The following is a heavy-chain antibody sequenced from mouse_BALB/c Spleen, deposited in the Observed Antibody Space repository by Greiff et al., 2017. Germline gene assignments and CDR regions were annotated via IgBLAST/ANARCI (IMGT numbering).Heavy chain of an antibody. D-gene: IGHD2-1*01. Sequence: VQLVESAAELARPGASVKMSCKASGYTFTSYTMHWVKQRPGQGLEWIGYINPSSGYTEYNQKFKDKTTLTADKSSSTAYMQLSSLTSEDSAVYYCAREGNYSWFAYWGQGTLVTVSA. J-gene: IGHJ3*01. V-gene: IGHV1-4*02. CDR1: GYTFTSYT. CDR3: AREGNYSWFAY. CDR2: INPSSGYT.